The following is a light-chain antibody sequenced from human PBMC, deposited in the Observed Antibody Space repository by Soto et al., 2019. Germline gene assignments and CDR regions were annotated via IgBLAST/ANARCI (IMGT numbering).Light chain of an antibody. CDR2: GAS. J-gene: IGKJ1*01. Sequence: VLTQSPGTLSLSPGESATLSCRASQTVSITYLTWYQQKPGQAPRLLIFGASKRATGIPDRFSGSGSGTDFTLTISRLEPEDFAVYYCQQYGSSWRTFGQGTKVDI. CDR1: QTVSITY. V-gene: IGKV3-20*01. CDR3: QQYGSSWRT.